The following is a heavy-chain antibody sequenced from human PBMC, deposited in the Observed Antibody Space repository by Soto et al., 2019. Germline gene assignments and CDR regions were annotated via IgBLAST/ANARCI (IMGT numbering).Heavy chain of an antibody. CDR3: ARSADLYGDSFDY. Sequence: ASETLSLTCAVSGGSISSGGYSWSWIRQPPGKGLEWIGYIYHSGSTYYNPSLKSRVTISVDRSKNQFSLKLSSVTAADTAVYYCARSADLYGDSFDYWGQGTLVTVSS. D-gene: IGHD4-17*01. J-gene: IGHJ4*02. CDR2: IYHSGST. V-gene: IGHV4-30-2*01. CDR1: GGSISSGGYS.